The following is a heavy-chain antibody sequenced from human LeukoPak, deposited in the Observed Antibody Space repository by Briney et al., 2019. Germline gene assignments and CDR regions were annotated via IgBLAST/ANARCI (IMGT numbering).Heavy chain of an antibody. CDR3: ARRTKYYYYYGMDV. CDR1: GSPFTSYW. V-gene: IGHV5-51*01. D-gene: IGHD1-1*01. J-gene: IGHJ6*02. Sequence: GEPRDISLQASGSPFTSYWFGGVRQLPGKGLEGMGIIYPGDSDNRYSPSFQGQVTISADKSIGTAYLQWSSLKASDTAMYYCARRTKYYYYYGMDVWGQGTTVTV. CDR2: IYPGDSDN.